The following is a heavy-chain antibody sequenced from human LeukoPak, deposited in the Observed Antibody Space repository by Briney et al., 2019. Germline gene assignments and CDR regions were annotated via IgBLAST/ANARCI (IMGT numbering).Heavy chain of an antibody. Sequence: SETLSLTCTVSGDSFSDYYWSWIRQPPGKGLEWIGYIYTSGSATYNPSLKSRVTISIDTSKNQFSLKLGSVTAADTAMYYCARRGGSSSSNWFDPWVQGTLVTVSS. CDR3: ARRGGSSSSNWFDP. CDR1: GDSFSDYY. J-gene: IGHJ5*02. D-gene: IGHD6-6*01. V-gene: IGHV4-4*09. CDR2: IYTSGSA.